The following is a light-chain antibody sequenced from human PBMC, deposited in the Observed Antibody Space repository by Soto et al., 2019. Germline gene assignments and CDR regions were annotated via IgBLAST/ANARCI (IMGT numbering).Light chain of an antibody. CDR2: MAS. J-gene: IGKJ1*01. Sequence: DSPMSQSPSTLSASVRDRVTITCRASQSVSTWLAWYQQKPGKAPQVLISMASTLESGVPSRFSGSGSGTEFTLTISSLQPDDFATYYCHQYTSHPPWTFAQGTKVAIK. CDR1: QSVSTW. CDR3: HQYTSHPPWT. V-gene: IGKV1-5*03.